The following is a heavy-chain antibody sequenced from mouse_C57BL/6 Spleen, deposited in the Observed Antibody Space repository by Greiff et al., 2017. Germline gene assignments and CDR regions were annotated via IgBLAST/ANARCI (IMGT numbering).Heavy chain of an antibody. J-gene: IGHJ3*01. Sequence: EVQLVESGGGLVKPGGSLKLSCAASGFTFSSYATSWVRQTPEKRLEWVATISDGGSYTYYPDNVKGRFTLSRDNATNNLYMQMSHLKSEDTAMYYCARDPRVDYYGSRDPWFAYWGQGTLVTVSA. V-gene: IGHV5-4*01. CDR2: ISDGGSYT. CDR1: GFTFSSYA. D-gene: IGHD1-1*01. CDR3: ARDPRVDYYGSRDPWFAY.